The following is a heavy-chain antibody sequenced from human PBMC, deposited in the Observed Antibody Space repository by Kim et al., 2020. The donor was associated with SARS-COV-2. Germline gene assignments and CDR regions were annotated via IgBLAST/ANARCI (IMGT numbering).Heavy chain of an antibody. D-gene: IGHD2-2*01. Sequence: SETLSLTCAVYGGSFSGYYWSWIRQPPGKGLAWIGEINHSGSTNYNPSLKSRVTISVDTSKNRFSLKLSTVTAADTAVYNCARGQSAARPRDAVDICVQGTMLTVSS. CDR3: ARGQSAARPRDAVDI. CDR1: GGSFSGYY. CDR2: INHSGST. V-gene: IGHV4-34*01. J-gene: IGHJ3*02.